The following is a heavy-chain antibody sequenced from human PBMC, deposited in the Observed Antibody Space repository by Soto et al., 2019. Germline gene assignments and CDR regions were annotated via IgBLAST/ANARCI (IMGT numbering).Heavy chain of an antibody. V-gene: IGHV1-69*01. CDR1: GGTFSSYA. J-gene: IGHJ4*02. CDR3: SGRYCSGGSCYPIFDY. CDR2: IIPIFGTA. D-gene: IGHD2-15*01. Sequence: QVQLVQSGAEVKKPGSSVKVSCKASGGTFSSYAISWVRQAPGQGLEWMGGIIPIFGTANYAQKFQGRVTITADESTSTAYMELSSLRSEDTAVYDVSGRYCSGGSCYPIFDYWGQGTLVTVSS.